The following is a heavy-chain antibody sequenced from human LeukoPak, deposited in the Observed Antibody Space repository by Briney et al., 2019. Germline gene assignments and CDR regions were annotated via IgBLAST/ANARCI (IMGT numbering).Heavy chain of an antibody. Sequence: PSETPSLTCAVYGGSFSGYYWSWIRQPPGKGLEWIGEINHSGSTNYNPSLKSRVTISVDTSKNQFSLKLSSVTAADTAVYYCARPMVRGVIAFDYWGQGTLVTVSS. V-gene: IGHV4-34*01. CDR3: ARPMVRGVIAFDY. D-gene: IGHD3-10*01. CDR1: GGSFSGYY. CDR2: INHSGST. J-gene: IGHJ4*02.